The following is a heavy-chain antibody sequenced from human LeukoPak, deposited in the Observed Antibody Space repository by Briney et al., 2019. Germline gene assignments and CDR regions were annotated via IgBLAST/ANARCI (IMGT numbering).Heavy chain of an antibody. CDR1: GFTFSSYG. CDR3: AREGSYDGSTMWYFDY. V-gene: IGHV3-53*01. D-gene: IGHD3-22*01. Sequence: PGGSLRLSCAASGFTFSSYGMHWVRQAPGKGLEWVSVIYSGGTIYYADSVKGRFTISRDNSKNTLYLQMNSLRAEDTAVYYCAREGSYDGSTMWYFDYWGQGTLVTVSS. CDR2: IYSGGTI. J-gene: IGHJ4*02.